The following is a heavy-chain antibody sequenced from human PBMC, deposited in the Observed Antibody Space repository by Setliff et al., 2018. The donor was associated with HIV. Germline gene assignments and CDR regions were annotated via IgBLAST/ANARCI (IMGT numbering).Heavy chain of an antibody. J-gene: IGHJ4*02. V-gene: IGHV1-24*01. CDR2: FDPEDGET. Sequence: ASVKVSCKVSGYTLTELSMHWVRRAPGKGLEWMGGFDPEDGETTYAQKFQGRVTMTEDTSTDTAYMELSSLRSEDTAVYYCATDPSDGARWQQIDYWGQGTLVTVS. CDR1: GYTLTELS. D-gene: IGHD1-26*01. CDR3: ATDPSDGARWQQIDY.